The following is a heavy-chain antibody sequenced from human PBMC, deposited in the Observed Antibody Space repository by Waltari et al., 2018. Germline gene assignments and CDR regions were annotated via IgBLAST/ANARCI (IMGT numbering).Heavy chain of an antibody. V-gene: IGHV4-38-2*01. J-gene: IGHJ4*02. CDR2: IYHSGST. D-gene: IGHD5-12*01. CDR1: GYSISSGYY. Sequence: QVQLQESGPGLVKPSETLSLTCAVSGYSISSGYYWGWIRQPPGKGLEWIGSIYHSGSTYYTPSLKSRVTISVDTSKNQFSLKLSSVTAADTAVYYCARPSYSGYDYFDYWGQGTLVTVSS. CDR3: ARPSYSGYDYFDY.